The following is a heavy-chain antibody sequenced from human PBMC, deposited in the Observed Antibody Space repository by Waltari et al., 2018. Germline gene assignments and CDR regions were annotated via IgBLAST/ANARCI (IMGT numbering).Heavy chain of an antibody. CDR1: GYSFISYW. Sequence: EVQLVQSGPEVKKSGESLRISCQVSGYSFISYWIAWVRQMPGKGLEYMGIIWPDASDTRYSPSFQGQVIISVDKSIGTAYLQLNTLKASDTAMYYCARDHSLGVNPVLGWWFDPWGQGTLVTVSS. CDR3: ARDHSLGVNPVLGWWFDP. V-gene: IGHV5-51*03. J-gene: IGHJ5*02. D-gene: IGHD3-10*01. CDR2: IWPDASDT.